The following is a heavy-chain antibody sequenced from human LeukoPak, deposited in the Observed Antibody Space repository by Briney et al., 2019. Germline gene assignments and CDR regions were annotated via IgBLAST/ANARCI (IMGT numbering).Heavy chain of an antibody. V-gene: IGHV3-11*06. CDR3: ARDREDCSSTSCYEDRTGAFDI. J-gene: IGHJ3*02. Sequence: PGGSLRLSCAASGFTFSDYYMSWIRQAPGKGLEWVSYISSSSSYTNYADSVKGRFTISRDNAKNSLYLQMNSLRAEDTAVYYCARDREDCSSTSCYEDRTGAFDIWGQGTMVTVSS. D-gene: IGHD2-2*01. CDR1: GFTFSDYY. CDR2: ISSSSSYT.